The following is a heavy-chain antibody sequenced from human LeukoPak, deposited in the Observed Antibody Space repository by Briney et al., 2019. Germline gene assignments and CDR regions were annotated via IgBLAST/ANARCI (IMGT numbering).Heavy chain of an antibody. CDR3: AKDTLAGSDY. CDR1: GFTFSRYA. V-gene: IGHV3-33*06. Sequence: GGSLRLSCAAPGFTFSRYAMHWVRQAPGKGLEWVTAIWYDGSKKLYADSLKGRFTISRDDPKNTLYLQMNSLRADDTAVYYCAKDTLAGSDYWGQGTLVIVSS. J-gene: IGHJ4*02. CDR2: IWYDGSKK. D-gene: IGHD6-19*01.